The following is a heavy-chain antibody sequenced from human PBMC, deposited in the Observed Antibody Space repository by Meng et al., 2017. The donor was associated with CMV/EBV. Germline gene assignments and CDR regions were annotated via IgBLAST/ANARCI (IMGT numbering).Heavy chain of an antibody. J-gene: IGHJ4*02. CDR1: GFTFSSYW. V-gene: IGHV3-74*01. D-gene: IGHD2-2*01. Sequence: GGSLRLSCAASGFTFSSYWMHWVRQAPGKGLVWVSRINSDGSSTSYADSVKGRFTISRDNAKNTLYLQMNSLRAEDTAVYYCAKDAHIVVVPAALYYWGQGTLVTVSS. CDR3: AKDAHIVVVPAALYY. CDR2: INSDGSST.